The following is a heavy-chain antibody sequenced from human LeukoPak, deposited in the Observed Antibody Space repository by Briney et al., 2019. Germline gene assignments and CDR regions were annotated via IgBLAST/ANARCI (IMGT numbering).Heavy chain of an antibody. D-gene: IGHD2/OR15-2a*01. CDR1: GGSIFGYF. J-gene: IGHJ6*02. CDR3: ARHDPVGHFLRGMDV. CDR2: IYYTGST. V-gene: IGHV4-59*08. Sequence: SETLSLTCAVSGGSIFGYFWSCSWQPPGKGLEWIGYIYYTGSTIYNPSLRSRVTMSVDVSKNQFSLDLTSVTAADTAVYYCARHDPVGHFLRGMDVWGQGTTVTVSS.